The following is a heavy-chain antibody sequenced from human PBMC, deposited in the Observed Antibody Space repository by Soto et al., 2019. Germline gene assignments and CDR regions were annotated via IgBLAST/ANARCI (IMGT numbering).Heavy chain of an antibody. CDR1: GYTFTSYG. J-gene: IGHJ6*02. Sequence: ASVKVSCKASGYTFTSYGISWVRQAPGQGLEWMGWISAYNGNTNYAQKLQGRVTMTTDTSTSTAYMELRSLRSDDTAVYYCARGQIYPGYCIITSCQETYNDYDMDVWGQGPPITVSS. CDR2: ISAYNGNT. CDR3: ARGQIYPGYCIITSCQETYNDYDMDV. D-gene: IGHD2-2*01. V-gene: IGHV1-18*01.